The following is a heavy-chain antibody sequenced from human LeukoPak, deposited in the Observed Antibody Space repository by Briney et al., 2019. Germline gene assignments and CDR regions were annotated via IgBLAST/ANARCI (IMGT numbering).Heavy chain of an antibody. CDR3: ARGGAPAVYFDY. Sequence: GGSLRLSCAASGFTFDDHGMHWIRQAPGKGLEWVALISHAGSNEYYAASVKGRFTISRDNSNNEFYLQMNSLRPEDTAVYYCARGGAPAVYFDYWGQGALVTVSS. V-gene: IGHV3-30*03. J-gene: IGHJ4*02. D-gene: IGHD1-26*01. CDR1: GFTFDDHG. CDR2: ISHAGSNE.